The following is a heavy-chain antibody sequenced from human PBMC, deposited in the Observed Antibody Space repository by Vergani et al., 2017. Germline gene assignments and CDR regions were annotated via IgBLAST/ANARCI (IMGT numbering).Heavy chain of an antibody. D-gene: IGHD3-10*01. CDR1: GFTFSSYS. CDR2: ISSSSSYI. V-gene: IGHV3-21*01. CDR3: ARDLKLLWFGELLSGRGFDY. J-gene: IGHJ4*02. Sequence: EVQLVESGGGLVKPGGSLRLSCAASGFTFSSYSMNWVRQAPGKGLEWVSSISSSSSYIYYADSVKRRFTISRDNAKNSLYLQMNSLRAEDTAVYYCARDLKLLWFGELLSGRGFDYWGQGTLVTVSS.